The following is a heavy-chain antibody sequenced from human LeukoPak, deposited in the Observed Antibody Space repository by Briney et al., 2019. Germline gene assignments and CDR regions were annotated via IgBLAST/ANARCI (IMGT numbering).Heavy chain of an antibody. Sequence: GESLQISCQGFGYHFPIYWIAWVRPTPGKGLEWMGIIYPDDSDARYNSSFQGQVTISADRSITTAYLQWSSLKAPDTAMYFCARLKLASLSGTTKTQGSYYFDYWGQGTLVTVS. CDR2: IYPDDSDA. CDR3: ARLKLASLSGTTKTQGSYYFDY. CDR1: GYHFPIYW. J-gene: IGHJ4*02. V-gene: IGHV5-51*01. D-gene: IGHD1-20*01.